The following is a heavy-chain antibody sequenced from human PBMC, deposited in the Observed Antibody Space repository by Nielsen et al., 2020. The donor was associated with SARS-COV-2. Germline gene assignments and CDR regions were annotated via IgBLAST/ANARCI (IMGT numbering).Heavy chain of an antibody. CDR3: ARGMYGMGSYVFDY. CDR2: IASSDKTT. CDR1: GFTFSTYT. Sequence: GESLKISCAASGFTFSTYTMNWVRQAPGKGLEWVSYIASSDKTTYYADSVKGRFIVSRDNAKNSLYLQMSSLRDEDTAVYYCARGMYGMGSYVFDYWGQGTLVTVSS. J-gene: IGHJ4*02. V-gene: IGHV3-48*02. D-gene: IGHD3-10*01.